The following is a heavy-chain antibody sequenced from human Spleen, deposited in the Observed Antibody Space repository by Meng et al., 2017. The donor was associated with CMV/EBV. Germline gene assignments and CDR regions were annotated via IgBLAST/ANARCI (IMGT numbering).Heavy chain of an antibody. CDR2: ITWNGGNT. CDR3: ARGPPLIKFIAFDI. CDR1: GFTFDDYG. V-gene: IGHV3-20*04. D-gene: IGHD3-10*01. J-gene: IGHJ3*02. Sequence: GESLKISCAASGFTFDDYGMNWVRQVPGKGLEWVSGITWNGGNTGYADSVKGRFTISRDNAKNSLYLQMNSLRAEDTALYYCARGPPLIKFIAFDIWGQGTMVTVSS.